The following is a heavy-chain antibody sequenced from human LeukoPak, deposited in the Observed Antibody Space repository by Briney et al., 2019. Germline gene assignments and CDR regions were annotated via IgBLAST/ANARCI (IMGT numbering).Heavy chain of an antibody. CDR3: ARDSGSGYLYYYYYGMDV. CDR2: INHSGST. V-gene: IGHV4-34*01. J-gene: IGHJ6*02. CDR1: GGSLGGYY. Sequence: SETLSLTCAVYGGSLGGYYWSWIRQPPGKGLEWIGEINHSGSTNYNPSLKSRVTISVDTSKNQFSLKLSSVTAADTAVYYCARDSGSGYLYYYYYGMDVWGQGTTVTVSS. D-gene: IGHD3-10*01.